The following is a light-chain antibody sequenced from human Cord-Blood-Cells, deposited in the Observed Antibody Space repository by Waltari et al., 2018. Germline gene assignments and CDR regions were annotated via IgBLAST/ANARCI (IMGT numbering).Light chain of an antibody. CDR1: QAVSSS. CDR2: GAS. Sequence: EIGMAQSPATLSVSPGASPSLPCRASQAVSSSLAWYQQKPGQAPRLLIYGASTRATGIPARFSGSGSGTEFTLTISSLQSEDFAVYYCQQYNNWWTFGQGTKVEIK. CDR3: QQYNNWWT. J-gene: IGKJ1*01. V-gene: IGKV3-15*01.